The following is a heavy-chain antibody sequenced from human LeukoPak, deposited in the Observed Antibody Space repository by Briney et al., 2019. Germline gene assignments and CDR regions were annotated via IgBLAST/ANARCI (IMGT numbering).Heavy chain of an antibody. CDR1: GGSISSGDYY. CDR2: IYYSGST. CDR3: ARQGEYTTSLGRKQFDY. D-gene: IGHD6-6*01. J-gene: IGHJ4*02. V-gene: IGHV4-30-4*01. Sequence: SQTLSLTCTVSGGSISSGDYYWSWIRQPPGKGLEWIGYIYYSGSTYYNPSLKSRVTISVDTSKNQFSLKLSSVTAADTAVYYCARQGEYTTSLGRKQFDYWGQGALVTVSS.